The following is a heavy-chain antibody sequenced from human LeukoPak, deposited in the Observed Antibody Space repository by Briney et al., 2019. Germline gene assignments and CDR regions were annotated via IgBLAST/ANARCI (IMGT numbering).Heavy chain of an antibody. CDR1: GFTFSSYE. CDR2: IRDKAHGGTT. CDR3: IRLRFGENWFDP. V-gene: IGHV3-49*04. J-gene: IGHJ5*02. D-gene: IGHD3-10*01. Sequence: GGSLRLSCAGSGFTFSSYEMNWVRQAPGKGLEWVGFIRDKAHGGTTEYAASVKGRFIISRDDSKSIAYLQMDSLKTEDTAVYYCIRLRFGENWFDPWGQGTLVTVSS.